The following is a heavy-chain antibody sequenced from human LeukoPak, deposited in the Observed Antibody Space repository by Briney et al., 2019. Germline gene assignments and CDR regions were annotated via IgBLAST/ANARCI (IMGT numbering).Heavy chain of an antibody. D-gene: IGHD1-1*01. CDR3: LNEHGG. J-gene: IGHJ4*02. Sequence: ASVKVSCKASGYTFTSYYMYWVRQAPGQGFEWIGWISPASGATKYAQNFQGRVTLTTDTSITTAYMELSSLTSDDTASYYCLNEHGGWGQGTPVTVSS. CDR2: ISPASGAT. V-gene: IGHV1-2*02. CDR1: GYTFTSYY.